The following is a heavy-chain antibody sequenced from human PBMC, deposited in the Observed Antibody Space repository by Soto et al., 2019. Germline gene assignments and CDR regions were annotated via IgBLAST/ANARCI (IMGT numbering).Heavy chain of an antibody. J-gene: IGHJ3*01. D-gene: IGHD3-16*01. CDR2: INGDGSTI. Sequence: GGSLRLSCAASGFNFGPFWMHWVRQAPGKGLVWVSHINGDGSTIVYADSVKGRFTISRDNAQSTLYLQMSSLRVDDTAVYFCVRERAYHDSFDSWRQGTMVTVS. CDR1: GFNFGPFW. CDR3: VRERAYHDSFDS. V-gene: IGHV3-74*03.